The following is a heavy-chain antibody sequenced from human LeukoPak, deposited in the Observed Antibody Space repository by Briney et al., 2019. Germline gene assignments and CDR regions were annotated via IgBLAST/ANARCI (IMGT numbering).Heavy chain of an antibody. Sequence: ASVKVSCKASGYTFTSYGISWVRQAPGQGLEWMGWTSAYNGNTNYAQKLQGRVTMTTDTSTSTAYMELRSLRSDDTAVYYCARGVFAYDSSGYYDPWGQGTLVTVSS. V-gene: IGHV1-18*01. CDR2: TSAYNGNT. J-gene: IGHJ5*02. CDR1: GYTFTSYG. CDR3: ARGVFAYDSSGYYDP. D-gene: IGHD3-22*01.